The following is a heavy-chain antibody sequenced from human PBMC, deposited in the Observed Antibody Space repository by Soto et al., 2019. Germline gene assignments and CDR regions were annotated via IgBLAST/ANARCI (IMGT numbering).Heavy chain of an antibody. V-gene: IGHV4-39*01. CDR2: IYYSGST. Sequence: QLQLQESGPGLVKPSETLSLTCTVSGGSISSSSYYWGWIRQPPGKWLEWIGSIYYSGSTYYNPSLTSRVTISVDTSKNQFSLKLSSVTAADTAVYYCASPDIVVVPAATPNEYFQHWGQGTLVTVSS. CDR3: ASPDIVVVPAATPNEYFQH. D-gene: IGHD2-2*01. CDR1: GGSISSSSYY. J-gene: IGHJ1*01.